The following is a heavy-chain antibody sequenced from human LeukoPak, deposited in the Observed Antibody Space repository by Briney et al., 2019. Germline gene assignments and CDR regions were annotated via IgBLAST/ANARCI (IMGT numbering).Heavy chain of an antibody. CDR1: CGTFSSYA. CDR3: AREVARSIAALYRGTLGMDV. Sequence: ASLKVSCKASCGTFSSYAIHWVRQAPGQRLEWMGRIICILGKANYPKKFQGRVTSTADKATSTAYMELSSLRSEDTAVYYCAREVARSIAALYRGTLGMDVWGQGTMVTVSS. CDR2: IICILGKA. J-gene: IGHJ3*01. V-gene: IGHV1-69*04. D-gene: IGHD6-6*01.